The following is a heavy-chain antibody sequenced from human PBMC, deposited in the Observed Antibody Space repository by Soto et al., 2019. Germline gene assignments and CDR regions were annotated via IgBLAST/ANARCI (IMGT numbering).Heavy chain of an antibody. Sequence: QVQLVQSGAEVKKPGFSVKVSCKASGGTFSSYAISWVRQAPGQGLEWMGGIIPIFGTANYAQKFQGRVTITADESTSTAYMELSSLRSEDTAVYYCARLTFGGVTGQQPDDYWGQGTLVTVSS. CDR1: GGTFSSYA. D-gene: IGHD3-16*01. CDR2: IIPIFGTA. V-gene: IGHV1-69*01. CDR3: ARLTFGGVTGQQPDDY. J-gene: IGHJ4*02.